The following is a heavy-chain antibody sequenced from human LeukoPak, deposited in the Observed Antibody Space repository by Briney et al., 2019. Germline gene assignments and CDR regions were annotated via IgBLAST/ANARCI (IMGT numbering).Heavy chain of an antibody. CDR3: ARGYEAAAGTVFDY. Sequence: PSETLSLTCTVSGGSICSYCWSWIRQPPGRGLEWIGYIYYSGSTNYNPSLKSRVTISVDTSKNQFSLKLSSVTAADTAVYYCARGYEAAAGTVFDYWGQGTLVTVSS. D-gene: IGHD6-13*01. V-gene: IGHV4-59*01. CDR2: IYYSGST. CDR1: GGSICSYC. J-gene: IGHJ4*02.